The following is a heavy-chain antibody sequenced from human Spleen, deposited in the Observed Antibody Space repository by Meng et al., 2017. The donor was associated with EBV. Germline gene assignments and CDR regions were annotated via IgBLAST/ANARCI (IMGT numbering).Heavy chain of an antibody. D-gene: IGHD4-17*01. CDR2: INYSGNT. V-gene: IGHV4-30-4*01. CDR1: GGSISSSDW. Sequence: QVQLQESGPGLVKPSGTLSLTCAVSGGSISSSDWWSWVRQPPGKGLEWIAYINYSGNTYYNPSLKSRVSISVDTSKNHFSLKLASVTAADTAMYYCARDLGDYAASDIWGQGTMVTVSS. CDR3: ARDLGDYAASDI. J-gene: IGHJ3*02.